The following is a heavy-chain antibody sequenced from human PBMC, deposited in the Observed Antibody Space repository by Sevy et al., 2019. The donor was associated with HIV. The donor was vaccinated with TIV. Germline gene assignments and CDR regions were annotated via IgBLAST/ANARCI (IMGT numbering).Heavy chain of an antibody. Sequence: GGSLRLSCAASGFAFSSSWMTWVRQAPGKGLEWVANIKRDGSEKYYVDFLKGRFTISRDNAKNSLYLQMNSLRAEDTAVYYCAARCTGFIYYYYFGMDVWGQGTTVTV. D-gene: IGHD2-2*01. CDR3: AARCTGFIYYYYFGMDV. V-gene: IGHV3-7*01. CDR1: GFAFSSSW. CDR2: IKRDGSEK. J-gene: IGHJ6*02.